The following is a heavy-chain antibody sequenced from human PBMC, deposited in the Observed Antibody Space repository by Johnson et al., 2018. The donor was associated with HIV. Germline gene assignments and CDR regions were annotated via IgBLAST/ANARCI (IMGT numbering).Heavy chain of an antibody. CDR3: TTGAAYYYDSSGYRDAFDI. Sequence: VQLVESGGGLVKPGGSLRLSCAASGFTFSNAWMSWVRQAPGKGLEWVGRIKSKTDGGTPDYAAPVKGRVTISRDDSKNTLYLQMNSLKTEDTAVYYCTTGAAYYYDSSGYRDAFDIWGQGTMVTVSP. J-gene: IGHJ3*02. CDR1: GFTFSNAW. D-gene: IGHD3-22*01. CDR2: IKSKTDGGTP. V-gene: IGHV3-15*01.